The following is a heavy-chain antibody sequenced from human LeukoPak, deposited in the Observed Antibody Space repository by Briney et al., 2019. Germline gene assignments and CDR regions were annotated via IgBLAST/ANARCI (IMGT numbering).Heavy chain of an antibody. V-gene: IGHV3-23*01. J-gene: IGHJ4*02. CDR1: GFTFSNYT. D-gene: IGHD2-21*01. Sequence: GGSLRLSCVASGFTFSNYTMNWVRQAPGKGLEWVSAISGSGGTTSYADSVKGRFTISRDNPKNTLYLQMNSLRAEDTAVYYCAKYMVVPDYWGQGTLVTVSS. CDR3: AKYMVVPDY. CDR2: ISGSGGTT.